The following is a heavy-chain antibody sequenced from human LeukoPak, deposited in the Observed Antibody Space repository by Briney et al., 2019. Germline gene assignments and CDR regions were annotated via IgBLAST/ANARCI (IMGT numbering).Heavy chain of an antibody. J-gene: IGHJ5*02. CDR1: GGSISSSSYY. V-gene: IGHV4-39*07. D-gene: IGHD3-16*01. CDR2: IYYSGSA. Sequence: SETLSLTCTVSGGSISSSSYYWGWIRQPPGKGLEWIGSIYYSGSAYDNPSFKSRVTLSIDRSKNQFSLKLSSVTAADTAVYYCVRGDLSQVDPWGQGLLVTVSS. CDR3: VRGDLSQVDP.